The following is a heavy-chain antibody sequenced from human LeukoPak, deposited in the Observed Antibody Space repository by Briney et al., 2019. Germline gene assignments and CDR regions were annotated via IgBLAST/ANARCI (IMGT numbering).Heavy chain of an antibody. CDR2: ISGSGGST. CDR3: AKTIDYYDSSGPLDY. Sequence: PGGSLRLSCAGSAFTFSSYAMSWVRQAPGKGLEWVSAISGSGGSTYYADSVKGRFTISRDNSKNTLYLQMNSLRAEDTAVYYCAKTIDYYDSSGPLDYWGQGTLVTVSS. CDR1: AFTFSSYA. J-gene: IGHJ4*02. D-gene: IGHD3-22*01. V-gene: IGHV3-23*01.